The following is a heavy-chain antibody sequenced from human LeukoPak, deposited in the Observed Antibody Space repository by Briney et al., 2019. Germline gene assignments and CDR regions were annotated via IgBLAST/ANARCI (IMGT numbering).Heavy chain of an antibody. CDR1: GYSISSGYY. V-gene: IGHV4-38-2*01. Sequence: SETLSLTCAVSGYSISSGYYWGWIRQPPGKGLEWIGSIYHSGSTYYNPSLKSRVTISVDTSKNQFSLKLSSVTAADTAVYYRARALITMVRGPLDYYYYMDVWGKGTTVTVSS. CDR3: ARALITMVRGPLDYYYYMDV. CDR2: IYHSGST. D-gene: IGHD3-10*01. J-gene: IGHJ6*03.